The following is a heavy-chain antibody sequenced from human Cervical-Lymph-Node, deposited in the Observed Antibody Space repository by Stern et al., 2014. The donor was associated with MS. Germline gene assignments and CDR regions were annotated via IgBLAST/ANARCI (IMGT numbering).Heavy chain of an antibody. Sequence: EVQLVQSGAEVKEPGATVKISCKASGYTFIDYYLHWVRQAPGQGLEWMGLVDPKAGATNLSERFQDRFTITADTSTATAYMDLSGLRSEDTAIYYCTSRNFGPWGQGTLVTVSS. CDR3: TSRNFGP. CDR2: VDPKAGAT. J-gene: IGHJ5*02. V-gene: IGHV1-69-2*01. CDR1: GYTFIDYY.